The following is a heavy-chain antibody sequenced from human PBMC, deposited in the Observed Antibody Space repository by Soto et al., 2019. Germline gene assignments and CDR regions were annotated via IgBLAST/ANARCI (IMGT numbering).Heavy chain of an antibody. D-gene: IGHD3-22*01. Sequence: QVQLVQSGAEVKKPGASVKVSCKASGYTFTSYGISWVRQAPGQGLEWMGWISAYNGNTNYEQKLQGRVTMTTDTSTSTAYMELMSLRSDDTAVYYCARDYYDSSRYSCSYWYFDLWGRGTLVTVSS. V-gene: IGHV1-18*01. CDR1: GYTFTSYG. CDR3: ARDYYDSSRYSCSYWYFDL. CDR2: ISAYNGNT. J-gene: IGHJ2*01.